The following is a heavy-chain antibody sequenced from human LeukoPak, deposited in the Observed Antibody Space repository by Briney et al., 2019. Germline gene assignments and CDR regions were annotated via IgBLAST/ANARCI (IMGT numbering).Heavy chain of an antibody. CDR2: IYYSGST. V-gene: IGHV4-39*01. CDR1: GGSISSSSFY. CDR3: ARHFCGGDCYSFYYYYGMDV. D-gene: IGHD2-21*02. Sequence: PSETLSLTCTVSGGSISSSSFYWGWIRLPPGKGLEWIGTIYYSGSTYYNPSLRSRVTISVDTSKNQFSLNLSSVTAADTAVYYCARHFCGGDCYSFYYYYGMDVWGQGTTVTVSS. J-gene: IGHJ6*02.